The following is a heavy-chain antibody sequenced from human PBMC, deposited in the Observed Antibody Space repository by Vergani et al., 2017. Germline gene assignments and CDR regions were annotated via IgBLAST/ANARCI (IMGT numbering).Heavy chain of an antibody. V-gene: IGHV1-46*01. CDR2: INPSGGST. CDR1: GYTFTSYY. D-gene: IGHD2-2*01. Sequence: QVQLVQSGAEVKKPGSSVKVSCKASGYTFTSYYMHWVRQAPGQGLEWMGIINPSGGSTSYAQKFQGRVTMTRDTSTSTVYMVVSSLRSEDTAVYYCARGADMVVVTEDDYYYYYMDVWGKGTTVTVSS. CDR3: ARGADMVVVTEDDYYYYYMDV. J-gene: IGHJ6*03.